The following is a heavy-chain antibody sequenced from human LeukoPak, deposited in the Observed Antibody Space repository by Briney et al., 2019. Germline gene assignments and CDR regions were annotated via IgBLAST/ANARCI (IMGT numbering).Heavy chain of an antibody. V-gene: IGHV4-39*02. CDR3: VRGFSIDP. J-gene: IGHJ5*02. CDR2: ISHSGGA. Sequence: PSETLSLTCTVSGGSISSSSYYWGWIRQPPGKGLEWIASISHSGGAFYDSSLKSRVTISVDTSKNQFSLNLSSVTAADTAVYCCVRGFSIDPWGQGTLVTVSS. CDR1: GGSISSSSYY.